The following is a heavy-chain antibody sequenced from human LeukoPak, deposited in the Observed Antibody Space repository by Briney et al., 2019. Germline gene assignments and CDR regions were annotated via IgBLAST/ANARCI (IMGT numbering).Heavy chain of an antibody. D-gene: IGHD6-19*01. V-gene: IGHV4-31*03. Sequence: SQTLSLTCTVSGGSISSGGYYWSWIRQHPGKGLEWIGYIYYSGSTYYNPSLKSRVTISVDTSKNQFSLKLSSVTAAGTAVYYCARDGGWLGSYDYWGQGTLVTVSS. CDR3: ARDGGWLGSYDY. CDR1: GGSISSGGYY. J-gene: IGHJ4*02. CDR2: IYYSGST.